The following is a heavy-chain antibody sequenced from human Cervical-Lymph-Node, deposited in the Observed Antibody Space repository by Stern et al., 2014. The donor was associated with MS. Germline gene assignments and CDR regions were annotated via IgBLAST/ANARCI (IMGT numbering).Heavy chain of an antibody. D-gene: IGHD3-10*02. CDR3: AKARSTTGMFGTPGNWLDP. Sequence: QLQLQESGPGLVKPSQTLSLTCTVSGGSINGGSFYWSWIRQPAGKGLEWIGRIYTTGRTNYHPSFKSRVAMCLDTSKNQFSLNLSPVTAPSPAVFFCAKARSTTGMFGTPGNWLDPWGQGTLVTVSS. CDR1: GGSINGGSFY. V-gene: IGHV4-61*02. J-gene: IGHJ5*02. CDR2: IYTTGRT.